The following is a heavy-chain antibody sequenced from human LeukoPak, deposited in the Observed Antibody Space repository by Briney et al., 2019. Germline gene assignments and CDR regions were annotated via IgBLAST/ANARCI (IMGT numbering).Heavy chain of an antibody. CDR3: AREGVGATQYYFDY. J-gene: IGHJ4*02. CDR2: IKQDGSET. V-gene: IGHV3-7*01. D-gene: IGHD1-26*01. CDR1: GFTFSSYW. Sequence: GGSLRLSCAASGFTFSSYWMTWVRQAPGKGLEWVANIKQDGSETFYVDSVKGRFTISRDNAKNSLYLQMNSLRAEGTAVYYCAREGVGATQYYFDYWGQGTLVTVSS.